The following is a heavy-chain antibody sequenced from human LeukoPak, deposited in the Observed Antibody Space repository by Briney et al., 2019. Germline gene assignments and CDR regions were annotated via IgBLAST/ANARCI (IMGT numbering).Heavy chain of an antibody. Sequence: EASVKVSCKASGYTFTDYGISWVRQAPGQGLEWMGWISAYNGNRNYAQKLQGRVTMTTDASTSTAYMELRSLRSDDTAVYYCARSGGSGWYAIFDYWGQGTLVTVSS. V-gene: IGHV1-18*01. CDR2: ISAYNGNR. J-gene: IGHJ4*02. D-gene: IGHD6-19*01. CDR1: GYTFTDYG. CDR3: ARSGGSGWYAIFDY.